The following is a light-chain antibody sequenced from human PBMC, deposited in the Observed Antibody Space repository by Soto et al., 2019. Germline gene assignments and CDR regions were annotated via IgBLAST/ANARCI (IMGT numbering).Light chain of an antibody. Sequence: EIVLTHSPGTLSLSPGERATLSCRASQSIRSNYVAWYQQKPGQGPRLLIYGASSRATGIPDRFSGSGSGKDLTLIISRLEPEDFAMYYCRQYGSSLRTVGKRPKADIK. V-gene: IGKV3-20*01. CDR2: GAS. CDR1: QSIRSNY. J-gene: IGKJ1*01. CDR3: RQYGSSLRT.